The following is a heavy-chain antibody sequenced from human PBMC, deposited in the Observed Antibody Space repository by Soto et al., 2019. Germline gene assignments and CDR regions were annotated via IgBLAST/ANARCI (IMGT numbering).Heavy chain of an antibody. V-gene: IGHV3-73*01. CDR2: VRSKPNSYAT. CDR1: GFTISGSA. J-gene: IGHJ4*02. CDR3: TRTEPDYYESNAYLDY. Sequence: EVQLVESGGGLVQPGGSLKLSCAASGFTISGSAMHWVRQASGKGLEWVGRVRSKPNSYATAYAASMKDRFTISRDDSKNTAYLQMNSLKTEDTAMYYCTRTEPDYYESNAYLDYWGQGTQVTVSS. D-gene: IGHD3-22*01.